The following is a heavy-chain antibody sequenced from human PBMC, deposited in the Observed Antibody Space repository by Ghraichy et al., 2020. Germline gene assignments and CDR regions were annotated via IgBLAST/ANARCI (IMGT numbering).Heavy chain of an antibody. CDR2: IYYSGST. V-gene: IGHV4-39*01. CDR1: GGSISSSSYY. CDR3: ARQAYYYDRSGYYYVNFFDY. J-gene: IGHJ4*02. D-gene: IGHD3-22*01. Sequence: SETLSLTCTVSGGSISSSSYYWGWIRQPPGKGLEWIGSIYYSGSTYYNPSLKSRVTISVDTSKNQFSLKLSPVTAADTAVYYCARQAYYYDRSGYYYVNFFDYWGQGTLVTVSS.